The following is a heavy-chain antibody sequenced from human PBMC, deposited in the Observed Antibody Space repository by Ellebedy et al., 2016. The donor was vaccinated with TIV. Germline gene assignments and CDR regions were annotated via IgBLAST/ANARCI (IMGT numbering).Heavy chain of an antibody. J-gene: IGHJ5*02. CDR1: GYSFTSYW. V-gene: IGHV5-51*01. Sequence: GESLKISCEASGYSFTSYWIGWVRQMPGKGLEWMGIIYPGDSDTRYSPSFQGQVTISADKSINTAYLQWSSLKASDTAMYYCVRVVRDGYNYPRWFDPWGQGTLVTVSS. CDR3: VRVVRDGYNYPRWFDP. CDR2: IYPGDSDT. D-gene: IGHD5-24*01.